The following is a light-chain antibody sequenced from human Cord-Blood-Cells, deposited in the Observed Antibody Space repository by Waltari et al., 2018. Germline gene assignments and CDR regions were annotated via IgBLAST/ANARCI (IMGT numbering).Light chain of an antibody. Sequence: DSQMTQSAASMAASVGDRVTITCRASQSISSYLNWYQQKPGKAPKLLIYAASSLQSGVPSRFSGSGSGTDFTLTISSLQPEDFATYYCQQSYSTPYTFGQGTKLEIK. J-gene: IGKJ2*01. V-gene: IGKV1-39*01. CDR2: AAS. CDR1: QSISSY. CDR3: QQSYSTPYT.